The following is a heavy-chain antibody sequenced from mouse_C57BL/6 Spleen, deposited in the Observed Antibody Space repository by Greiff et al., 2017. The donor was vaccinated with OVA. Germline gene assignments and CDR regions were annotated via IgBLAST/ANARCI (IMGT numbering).Heavy chain of an antibody. Sequence: QVQLKQSGAELVRPGTSVKMSCKASGYTFTNYWIGWAKQRPGHGLEWIGDIYPGGGYTNYNEKFKGKATLTADKSSSTAYMQFSSLTSEDSAIYYCARAPRDYYGSSYSGYAMDYWGQGTSVTVSS. D-gene: IGHD1-1*01. CDR2: IYPGGGYT. CDR1: GYTFTNYW. CDR3: ARAPRDYYGSSYSGYAMDY. V-gene: IGHV1-63*01. J-gene: IGHJ4*01.